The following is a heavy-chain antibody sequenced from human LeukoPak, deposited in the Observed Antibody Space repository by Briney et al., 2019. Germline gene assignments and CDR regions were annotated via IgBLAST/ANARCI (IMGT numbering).Heavy chain of an antibody. CDR3: ARVLAGATRMDYFDY. Sequence: GGSLSLSCAAYGFTFSSYEMNWVRQAPGKGLEWVSYISSSGSTIYYADSVKGRFTISRDNAKNSLYLQMNSLRAEDTAVYYCARVLAGATRMDYFDYWGQGTLVTVSP. CDR1: GFTFSSYE. CDR2: ISSSGSTI. D-gene: IGHD1-26*01. J-gene: IGHJ4*02. V-gene: IGHV3-48*03.